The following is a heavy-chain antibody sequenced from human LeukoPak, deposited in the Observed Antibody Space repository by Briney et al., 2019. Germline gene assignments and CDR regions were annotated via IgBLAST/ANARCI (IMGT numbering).Heavy chain of an antibody. D-gene: IGHD3-10*01. CDR1: GYTFTSYG. Sequence: ASVKVSCKASGYTFTSYGISWVRQAPGQGLEWMGWISAYNGNTSYAQKLQGRVTMTTDTSTSTAYMELRSLRSDDTAVYYCARDRRGWYGSGSLFDYWGQGTLVTVSS. V-gene: IGHV1-18*01. J-gene: IGHJ4*02. CDR3: ARDRRGWYGSGSLFDY. CDR2: ISAYNGNT.